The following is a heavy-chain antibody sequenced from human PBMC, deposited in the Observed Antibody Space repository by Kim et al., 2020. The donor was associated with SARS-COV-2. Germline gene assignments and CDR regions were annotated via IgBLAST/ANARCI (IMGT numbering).Heavy chain of an antibody. V-gene: IGHV3-48*02. CDR3: AREVGYYDFWSAPGHNWFDP. Sequence: GGSLRLSCAASGFTFSSYSMNWVRQAPGKGLEWVSYISSSSSTIYYADSVKGRFTISRDNAKNSLYLQMNSLRDEDTAVYYCAREVGYYDFWSAPGHNWFDPWGQGTLGTVSS. CDR1: GFTFSSYS. CDR2: ISSSSSTI. D-gene: IGHD3-3*01. J-gene: IGHJ5*02.